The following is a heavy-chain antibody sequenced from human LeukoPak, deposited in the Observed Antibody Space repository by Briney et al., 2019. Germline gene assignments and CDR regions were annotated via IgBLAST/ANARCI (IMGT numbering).Heavy chain of an antibody. J-gene: IGHJ6*02. CDR2: INHSGST. D-gene: IGHD5-12*01. CDR3: AREDSGYDYRYYGMDV. V-gene: IGHV4-34*01. Sequence: PSETLSLTCAVYGGSFSGYYWSWIRQPPGKGLEWIGEINHSGSTNYNPSLKSRVTMSVDTSKNQFSLKLSSVTAADTAVYYCAREDSGYDYRYYGMDVWGQGTTVTVSS. CDR1: GGSFSGYY.